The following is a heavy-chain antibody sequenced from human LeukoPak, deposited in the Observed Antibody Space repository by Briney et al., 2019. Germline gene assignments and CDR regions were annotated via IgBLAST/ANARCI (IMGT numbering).Heavy chain of an antibody. CDR1: GFTFSSYA. CDR3: ARPDYDFWSAHGGFDY. J-gene: IGHJ4*02. V-gene: IGHV3-23*01. D-gene: IGHD3-3*01. CDR2: ISGSGGST. Sequence: GGSLRLSCAASGFTFSSYAMSWVRQAPGKGLEWVSAISGSGGSTYYAGSVKGRFTISRDNSKNTLYLQMNSLRAEDTAVYYCARPDYDFWSAHGGFDYWGQGTLVTVSS.